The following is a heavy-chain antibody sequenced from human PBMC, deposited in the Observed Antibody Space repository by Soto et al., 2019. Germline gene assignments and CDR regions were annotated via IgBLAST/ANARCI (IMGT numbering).Heavy chain of an antibody. CDR2: ISAYTGDT. V-gene: IGHV1-18*01. D-gene: IGHD3-10*01. Sequence: QVQLVQSGTEVKKPGASVKVSCKASGYSFDTYSITWVRQAPGQGLEWLGWISAYTGDTDSARILQGRFSITTDTSPSPTYMELRRLTFDAPAVYYCARDRWVGETKYFDHWGQGTLVAVSS. J-gene: IGHJ4*02. CDR3: ARDRWVGETKYFDH. CDR1: GYSFDTYS.